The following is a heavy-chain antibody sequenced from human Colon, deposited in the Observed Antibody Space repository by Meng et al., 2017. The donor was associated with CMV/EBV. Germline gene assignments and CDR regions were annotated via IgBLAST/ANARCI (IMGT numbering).Heavy chain of an antibody. CDR3: ARDLNNWGTFDY. Sequence: GESLKISCAASGFTFSSYIMHWVRQAPGKGLEWVALISSDGTGKYYSDSVKGRFTFSRDNSKNTLYPQMNSLGAEDTALYYCARDLNNWGTFDYWGQGTLVIVSS. D-gene: IGHD7-27*01. J-gene: IGHJ4*02. V-gene: IGHV3-30-3*01. CDR2: ISSDGTGK. CDR1: GFTFSSYI.